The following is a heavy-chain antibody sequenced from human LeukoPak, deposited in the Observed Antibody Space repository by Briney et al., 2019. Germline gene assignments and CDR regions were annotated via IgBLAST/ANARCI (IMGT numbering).Heavy chain of an antibody. J-gene: IGHJ4*02. CDR3: VRGSGWFFGL. D-gene: IGHD6-19*01. Sequence: SGGSLRLSCAASQFSISYDWMHWVRQAPGKGLEWVASIKEDGRDIHYLDSVKGRFSISRDNAKNSLYLEMNTLGAEDTAVYYCVRGSGWFFGLWGQGSLVTVSS. CDR2: IKEDGRDI. CDR1: QFSISYDW. V-gene: IGHV3-7*01.